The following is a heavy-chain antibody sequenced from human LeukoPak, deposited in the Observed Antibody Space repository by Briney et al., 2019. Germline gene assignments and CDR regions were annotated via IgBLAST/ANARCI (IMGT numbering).Heavy chain of an antibody. V-gene: IGHV3-23*01. D-gene: IGHD1-26*01. CDR2: IGSSGDT. CDR3: AKDAVGATAYYFDY. Sequence: GGSLRLSCAASGFTFSSYAMSRVRQAPGKGLEWVSAIGSSGDTYYAGSVRGRFTISRDNSKNTLYLQINSLRAEDTAVYYCAKDAVGATAYYFDYWGQGTLVTVSS. J-gene: IGHJ4*02. CDR1: GFTFSSYA.